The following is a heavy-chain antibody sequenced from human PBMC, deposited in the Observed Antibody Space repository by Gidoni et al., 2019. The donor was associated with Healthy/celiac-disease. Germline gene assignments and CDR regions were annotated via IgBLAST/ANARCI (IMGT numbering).Heavy chain of an antibody. CDR2: IIPIFGTA. D-gene: IGHD5-12*01. J-gene: IGHJ3*02. CDR3: ASPAGGATITYDAFDI. Sequence: QVQLVQSGAEVKKPGSSVKVPCKASGGTFSSSAISWVRQAPGQGLEWMGGIIPIFGTANYAQKFQGRVTITADESTSTAYMELSSLRSEDTAVYYCASPAGGATITYDAFDIWGQGTMVTVSS. V-gene: IGHV1-69*01. CDR1: GGTFSSSA.